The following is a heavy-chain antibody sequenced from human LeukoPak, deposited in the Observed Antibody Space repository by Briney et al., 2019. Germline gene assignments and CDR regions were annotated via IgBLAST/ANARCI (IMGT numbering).Heavy chain of an antibody. V-gene: IGHV1-46*01. D-gene: IGHD6-6*01. Sequence: ASVKVSCKASGYTFTSYYMHWVRQAPGQGLEWMGIINPSGGSTSYAQKFQGRVTMTRDTSISTAYMELSRLRSDDTAVYYCAREGARREVDYWGQGTLVTVSS. CDR2: INPSGGST. CDR1: GYTFTSYY. CDR3: AREGARREVDY. J-gene: IGHJ4*02.